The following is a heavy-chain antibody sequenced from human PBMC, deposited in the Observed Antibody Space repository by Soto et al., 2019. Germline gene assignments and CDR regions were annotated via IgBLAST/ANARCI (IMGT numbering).Heavy chain of an antibody. CDR1: GYTFSSYA. D-gene: IGHD3-16*01. Sequence: QVQLVQSGAEVKKPGASVKVSCKASGYTFSSYAISWVRQAPGQGLEWMGWISAYNCNTNYAPKLKGRVTMTPDTSTSTAYMELRSLRSDDTAGYYCARDLGGGLFDPWGQGTLVTVSS. V-gene: IGHV1-18*01. J-gene: IGHJ5*02. CDR3: ARDLGGGLFDP. CDR2: ISAYNCNT.